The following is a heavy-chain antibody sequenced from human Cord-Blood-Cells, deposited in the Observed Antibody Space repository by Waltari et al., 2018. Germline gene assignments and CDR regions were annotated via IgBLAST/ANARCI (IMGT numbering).Heavy chain of an antibody. D-gene: IGHD3-10*01. CDR2: IYRSGST. V-gene: IGHV4-38-2*02. CDR1: GYSFSSGYY. J-gene: IGHJ3*02. CDR3: ARDYYGSGSDAFDI. Sequence: QVQLQESGPGLVKPSETLSLTCTVSGYSFSSGYYWGWLRQPPGKGLEWIGSIYRSGSTYYNPSLKSRVTISVDTSKNQFSLKLSSVTAADTAVYYCARDYYGSGSDAFDIWGQGTMVTVSS.